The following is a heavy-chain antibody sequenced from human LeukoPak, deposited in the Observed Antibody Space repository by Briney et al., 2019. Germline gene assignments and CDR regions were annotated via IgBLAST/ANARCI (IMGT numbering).Heavy chain of an antibody. CDR3: ARTLIAVAADWFDP. J-gene: IGHJ5*02. V-gene: IGHV4-61*02. CDR2: IYTSGST. Sequence: SETLSLTCTVSGGSISSGSYYWSWIRQPAGKGLEWIGRIYTSGSTNYNPSLKSRVTISVDTSKNQFSLKLSSVTAADTAAYYCARTLIAVAADWFDPWGQGTLVTVSS. CDR1: GGSISSGSYY. D-gene: IGHD6-19*01.